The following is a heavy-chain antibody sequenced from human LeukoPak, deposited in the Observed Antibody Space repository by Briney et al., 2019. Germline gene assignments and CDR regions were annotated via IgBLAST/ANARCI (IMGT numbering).Heavy chain of an antibody. V-gene: IGHV3-48*01. Sequence: PGGSLRLSCAASGFTFSHYTMHWFRQPPGKGLEWLSYINTGSTTIYYADSVKGRFTISRDNAKNSLYLQLNSLRAEDTAVYYCARDSSVCAFDVWGQGTMVTVSS. CDR1: GFTFSHYT. CDR3: ARDSSVCAFDV. J-gene: IGHJ3*01. D-gene: IGHD6-6*01. CDR2: INTGSTTI.